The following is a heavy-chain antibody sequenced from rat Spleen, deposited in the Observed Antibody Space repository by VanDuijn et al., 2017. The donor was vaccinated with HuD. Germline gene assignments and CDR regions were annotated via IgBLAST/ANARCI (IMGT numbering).Heavy chain of an antibody. CDR3: ARHGDYGSPLYYYVMDA. J-gene: IGHJ4*01. CDR1: GFTFNNYG. CDR2: ISYDGRTT. V-gene: IGHV5-29*01. Sequence: EVQLVESDGGLVQPGRSLKLSCAASGFTFNNYGMAWVRQAPTKGLEWVATISYDGRTTYYRDSVKGRFTISRDNAKSTLYLQMDSLRSEDTATYYCARHGDYGSPLYYYVMDAWGQGASVTVSS. D-gene: IGHD1-3*01.